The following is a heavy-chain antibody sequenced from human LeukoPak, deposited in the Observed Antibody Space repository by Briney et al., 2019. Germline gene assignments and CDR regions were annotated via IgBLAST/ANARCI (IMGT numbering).Heavy chain of an antibody. CDR2: ISGSGGST. CDR1: GFTFSSYA. CDR3: AKDDNYSGLGKGAFDI. Sequence: GGSLRLSCAASGFTFSSYAMSWVRQAPGKGLEWVSAISGSGGSTYYADSVKGRFNISRDNSKNTLYLQMNILRTEDTAVYYCAKDDNYSGLGKGAFDIWGQGTLVTVSS. D-gene: IGHD3-10*01. V-gene: IGHV3-23*01. J-gene: IGHJ3*02.